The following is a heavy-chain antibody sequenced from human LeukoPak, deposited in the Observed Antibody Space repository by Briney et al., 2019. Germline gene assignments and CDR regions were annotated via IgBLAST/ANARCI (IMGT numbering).Heavy chain of an antibody. J-gene: IGHJ3*02. Sequence: SETLSLTCTVSGGSFSSYYWSWIRQSPGRGLEWIGYISHSGRTNYNPSLQSRLTISVDTSKNQFSLKLNSVTAADTAVYYCAKSNGYGLVDIWGQGTMVTVSS. CDR1: GGSFSSYY. CDR3: AKSNGYGLVDI. D-gene: IGHD3-10*01. CDR2: ISHSGRT. V-gene: IGHV4-59*12.